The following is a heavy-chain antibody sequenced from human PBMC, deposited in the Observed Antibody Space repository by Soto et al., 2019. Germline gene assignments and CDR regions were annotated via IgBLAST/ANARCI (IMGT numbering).Heavy chain of an antibody. CDR2: ISGNGGST. J-gene: IGHJ2*01. Sequence: KGMECVSGISGNGGSTYYADSVKGRFTISRDNSKNTLYLQMNTLRAEDTSVYFFFFHVEDGIRDTVPVSAFLLNRSSDL. V-gene: IGHV3-23*01. D-gene: IGHD2-15*01. CDR3: FFHVEDGIRDTVPVSAFLLNRSSDL.